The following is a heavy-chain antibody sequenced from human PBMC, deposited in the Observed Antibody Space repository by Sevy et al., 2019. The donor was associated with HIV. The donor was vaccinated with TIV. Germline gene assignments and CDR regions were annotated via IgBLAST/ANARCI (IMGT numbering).Heavy chain of an antibody. CDR1: GGSISGYY. J-gene: IGHJ4*02. Sequence: SETLSLTCTVSGGSISGYYWSWIRQPPGKGLEWIGYISYSGSTNYNPSLKSRVTISVDTSKNEFSLKLSSVTAADTXXXXXXXXXXITGTFDYWGQGTLVTVSS. D-gene: IGHD1-20*01. CDR2: ISYSGST. CDR3: XXXXXITGTFDY. V-gene: IGHV4-59*01.